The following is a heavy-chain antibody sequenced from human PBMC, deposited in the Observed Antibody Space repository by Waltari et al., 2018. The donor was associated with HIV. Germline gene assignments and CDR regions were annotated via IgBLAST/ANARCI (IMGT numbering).Heavy chain of an antibody. CDR2: ITSSGYTI. Sequence: DVQLVESGGGLVQLGGSLRLSCVASGFTFISYNMNRVRQAPGKGLEWLSYITSSGYTIYYEDSVEGRFTVSRDNAKNSLYLQMNSLRAEDTAVYYCARTTHGIDFWGQGTLVTVSS. J-gene: IGHJ4*02. CDR3: ARTTHGIDF. D-gene: IGHD1-1*01. V-gene: IGHV3-48*04. CDR1: GFTFISYN.